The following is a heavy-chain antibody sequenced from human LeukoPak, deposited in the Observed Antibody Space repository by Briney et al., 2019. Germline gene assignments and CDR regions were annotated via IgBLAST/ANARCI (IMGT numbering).Heavy chain of an antibody. J-gene: IGHJ4*02. Sequence: GASVKVSCKASGYTFTSYGISWVRQAPGQGLEWMGWISAYNGNTNYAQKLQGRVTMTTDTSTSTAYMELRSLRSDDTAVYYCAREGYYGSGSYYNPDYWGQGTLVTVSS. CDR3: AREGYYGSGSYYNPDY. CDR2: ISAYNGNT. D-gene: IGHD3-10*01. CDR1: GYTFTSYG. V-gene: IGHV1-18*01.